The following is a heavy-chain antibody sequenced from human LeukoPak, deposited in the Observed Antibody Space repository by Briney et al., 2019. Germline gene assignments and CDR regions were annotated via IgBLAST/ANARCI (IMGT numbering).Heavy chain of an antibody. CDR1: GGSISSYY. J-gene: IGHJ4*02. Sequence: SETLSLTCTVSGGSISSYYWSWIRQPAGKGLEWIGRIYTSGSTNYNPSLKSRVTMSVDTSKNQFSLRLSSVTAADTAVYYCARDCSSTSCFDYWGQGTLVTVSS. V-gene: IGHV4-4*07. CDR3: ARDCSSTSCFDY. CDR2: IYTSGST. D-gene: IGHD2-2*01.